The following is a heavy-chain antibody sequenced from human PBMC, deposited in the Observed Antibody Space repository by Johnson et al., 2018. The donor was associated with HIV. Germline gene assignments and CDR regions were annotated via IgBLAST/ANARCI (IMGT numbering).Heavy chain of an antibody. Sequence: QVQLVESGGGVVQPGGSLRLSCAASGFTFSSYGMHWVRQAPGKGLEWVAFIRYDGSNKYYADSVKGRFTISRDNSKNTLYLQMGSLRAEDMAVYYCARVHGGATRAKGAFDIWGQGTMVTVSS. D-gene: IGHD1-26*01. J-gene: IGHJ3*02. CDR2: IRYDGSNK. CDR3: ARVHGGATRAKGAFDI. V-gene: IGHV3-30*02. CDR1: GFTFSSYG.